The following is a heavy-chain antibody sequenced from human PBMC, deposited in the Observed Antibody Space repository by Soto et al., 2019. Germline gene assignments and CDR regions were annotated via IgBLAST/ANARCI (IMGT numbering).Heavy chain of an antibody. CDR2: ISYDGSNK. V-gene: IGHV3-30*18. Sequence: QVQLVESGGGVVQPGRSLRLSCAASGFTFSSYGMHWVRQAPGKGLEWVAVISYDGSNKYYADSVKGRFTISRDNSKNPLYLQMNSLRAEDTAVYYCAKGRDGYLDYWGQGTLVTVSS. CDR1: GFTFSSYG. CDR3: AKGRDGYLDY. J-gene: IGHJ4*02.